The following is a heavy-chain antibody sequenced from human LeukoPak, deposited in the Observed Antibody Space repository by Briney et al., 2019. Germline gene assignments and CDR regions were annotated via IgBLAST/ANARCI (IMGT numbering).Heavy chain of an antibody. V-gene: IGHV3-7*04. Sequence: QPGGSLRPSCVASGFPFSSYWMTWVRQAPGKGLEWVANIKQDGSKKSYVDSVKGRFTISRDNAKNSLYLQMNSLRAEDTAIYYCTRVGYIDEGIDYWGQGTLVTVSS. J-gene: IGHJ4*02. D-gene: IGHD5-24*01. CDR1: GFPFSSYW. CDR2: IKQDGSKK. CDR3: TRVGYIDEGIDY.